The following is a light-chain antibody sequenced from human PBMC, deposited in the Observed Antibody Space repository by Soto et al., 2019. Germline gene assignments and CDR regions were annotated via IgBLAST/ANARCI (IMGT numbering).Light chain of an antibody. Sequence: DVQMTQTPSSLSASVGDRVILTCRASQSIGNWLAWYQQKPGKAPKLLIYKASSLESGVPTRFSGSGSGTDFTLPISSLQPEDFATYYCQQDNSYVFGPGTKVDIK. CDR2: KAS. V-gene: IGKV1-5*03. J-gene: IGKJ3*01. CDR3: QQDNSYV. CDR1: QSIGNW.